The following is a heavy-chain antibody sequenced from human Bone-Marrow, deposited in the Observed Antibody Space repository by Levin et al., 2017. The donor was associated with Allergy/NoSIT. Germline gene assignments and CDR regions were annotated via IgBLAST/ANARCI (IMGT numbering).Heavy chain of an antibody. V-gene: IGHV3-30*03. CDR2: TSYDGSQK. J-gene: IGHJ4*02. CDR1: GFTFRNYG. Sequence: GESLKISCVASGFTFRNYGMHWVRQAPGKGLEWVSMTSYDGSQKFYADSVRGRFTISRDNSKNTLFLQMDGLRVDDTAVYFCARDAGMAVSGMDFWGQGSLVTVSS. CDR3: ARDAGMAVSGMDF. D-gene: IGHD2-8*02.